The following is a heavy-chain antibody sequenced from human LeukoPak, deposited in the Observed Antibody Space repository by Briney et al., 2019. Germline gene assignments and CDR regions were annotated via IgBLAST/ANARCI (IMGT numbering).Heavy chain of an antibody. Sequence: TSETLSLTCAVYGGSFSGYYWSWIRQPPGKGVEWIGYIYYSGSTNYNPSLKSRVTISVDTSKNQFSLKLSSVTAADTAVYYCARSGLVVPAAILYNWFDPWGQGTLVTVSS. J-gene: IGHJ5*02. V-gene: IGHV4-59*01. CDR2: IYYSGST. CDR3: ARSGLVVPAAILYNWFDP. D-gene: IGHD2-2*02. CDR1: GGSFSGYY.